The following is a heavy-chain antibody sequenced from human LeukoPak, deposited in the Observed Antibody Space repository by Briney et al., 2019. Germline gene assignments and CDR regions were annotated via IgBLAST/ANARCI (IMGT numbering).Heavy chain of an antibody. Sequence: PSETLSLTCAVSGYSISRGYYWGWVRQPPGKRPQWIGSVHESGSSYYNPFLKSRVTISLDTSQNQFSLTLTSVTAADSATYYCVRGEVGDFDSWGQGSLVTVSS. CDR3: VRGEVGDFDS. D-gene: IGHD1-26*01. CDR1: GYSISRGYY. V-gene: IGHV4-38-2*01. CDR2: VHESGSS. J-gene: IGHJ4*02.